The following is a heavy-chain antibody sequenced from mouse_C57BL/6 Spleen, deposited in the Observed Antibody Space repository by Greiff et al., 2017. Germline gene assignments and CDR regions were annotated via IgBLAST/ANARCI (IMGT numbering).Heavy chain of an antibody. CDR2: ISGGGGNT. CDR3: ARQGSSYFALDY. J-gene: IGHJ2*01. V-gene: IGHV5-9*01. CDR1: GFTFSSYT. D-gene: IGHD1-1*01. Sequence: EVQRVESGGGLVKPGGSLKLSCAASGFTFSSYTMSWVRQTPEKRLEWVATISGGGGNTYYPDSVKGRFTISRDNAKNTLYLQMSSLRSEDTALYYCARQGSSYFALDYWGQGTTLTVSS.